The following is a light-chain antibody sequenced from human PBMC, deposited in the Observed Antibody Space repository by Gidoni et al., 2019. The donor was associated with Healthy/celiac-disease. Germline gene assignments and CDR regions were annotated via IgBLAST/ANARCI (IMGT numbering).Light chain of an antibody. J-gene: IGKJ3*01. CDR2: AAS. CDR1: QSISSY. V-gene: IGKV1-39*01. Sequence: DIQMTPSPSSLSASVGDRVTITCRASQSISSYLNWYQQKPGKAPKLLIYAASSLQSGVPSRFSGSGSGTDFTLTISSLQPEDFATYYCQQSYSTPIFTFXPXTKVDIK. CDR3: QQSYSTPIFT.